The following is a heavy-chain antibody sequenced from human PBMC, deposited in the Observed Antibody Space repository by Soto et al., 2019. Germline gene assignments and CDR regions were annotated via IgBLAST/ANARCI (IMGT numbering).Heavy chain of an antibody. CDR1: GFTFSRYY. CDR3: ARDDGLSSTNVKAFDI. CDR2: ISTTSTYT. D-gene: IGHD2-2*01. J-gene: IGHJ3*02. Sequence: GGSLRLSCAASGFTFSRYYMNWVRQAPGKGLEWVSSISTTSTYTHYADSLKGRFTISRDNAKKLLYLQMDSLRAEDTAVYYCARDDGLSSTNVKAFDIWGQGTKVT. V-gene: IGHV3-21*01.